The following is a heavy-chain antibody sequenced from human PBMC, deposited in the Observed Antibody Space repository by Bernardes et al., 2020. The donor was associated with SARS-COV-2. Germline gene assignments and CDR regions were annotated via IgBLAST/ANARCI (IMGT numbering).Heavy chain of an antibody. D-gene: IGHD5-12*01. J-gene: IGHJ4*02. V-gene: IGHV1-2*02. Sequence: ASVKVSCKASGYTFTGYFLHWVRQAPGQGLEWMGWIRPDSGGTKYAQKFQGRVTLTRDTSISTAYMDLSSLTSDDTAVYYCARVMATGAILLQWGQGNLVNGSS. CDR2: IRPDSGGT. CDR1: GYTFTGYF. CDR3: ARVMATGAILLQ.